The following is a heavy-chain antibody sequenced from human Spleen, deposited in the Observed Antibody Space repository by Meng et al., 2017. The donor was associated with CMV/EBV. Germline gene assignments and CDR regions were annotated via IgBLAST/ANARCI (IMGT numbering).Heavy chain of an antibody. Sequence: GESLKISCAASGFTFSDYYMSWIRRAPGKGLEWISYITGGGTTIYYADSVKGRFTISRDNAQNSVFLYMDSLRVDDTAVYYCARTPQGYSYGYSSFYFDSWGQGTLVTVSS. CDR2: ITGGGTTI. V-gene: IGHV3-11*04. J-gene: IGHJ4*02. CDR1: GFTFSDYY. CDR3: ARTPQGYSYGYSSFYFDS. D-gene: IGHD5-18*01.